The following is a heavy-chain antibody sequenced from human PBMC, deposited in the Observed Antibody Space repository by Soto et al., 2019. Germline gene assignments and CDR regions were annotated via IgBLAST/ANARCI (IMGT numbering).Heavy chain of an antibody. V-gene: IGHV3-66*01. Sequence: GGSLRLSCAASGFTVSSKYMSWVRQAPGKGLKRVSLIQSGGPTYYADSVKGRFTISRDTSENTLHLQMDSLRAEDTAVYYCARDDVLCDGGRCYGVPLDVWSKGTTVTVSS. CDR3: ARDDVLCDGGRCYGVPLDV. CDR2: IQSGGPT. D-gene: IGHD2-15*01. CDR1: GFTVSSKY. J-gene: IGHJ6*04.